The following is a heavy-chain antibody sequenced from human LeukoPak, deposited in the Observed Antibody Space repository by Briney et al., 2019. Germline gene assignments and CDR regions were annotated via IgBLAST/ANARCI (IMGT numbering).Heavy chain of an antibody. D-gene: IGHD3-3*01. CDR2: ISGGAGST. Sequence: GGSLRLSCAASAITFSTYAMSWVRQAPGKGLECVSVISGGAGSTYYADSVKGRFTISRDNSKNTLYLQMNSLRAKDTAVYYCAKDKYNFWSGSNYYYMDVWGKGTTVTVSS. J-gene: IGHJ6*03. V-gene: IGHV3-23*01. CDR1: AITFSTYA. CDR3: AKDKYNFWSGSNYYYMDV.